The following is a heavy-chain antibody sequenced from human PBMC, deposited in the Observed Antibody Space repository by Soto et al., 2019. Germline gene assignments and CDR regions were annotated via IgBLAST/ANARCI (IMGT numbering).Heavy chain of an antibody. D-gene: IGHD1-1*01. J-gene: IGHJ5*02. V-gene: IGHV4-59*08. Sequence: QVQLQESGPGLVKPSETLSLTCTVSGDFISSHYWSWIRQPPGKGLEWIRYISYSGNTNYSPSLKSRVTVSVDTSKKQLSLELTSLTAADTAVYYCVRHVHLTTNDLWGQGTLVTISS. CDR3: VRHVHLTTNDL. CDR2: ISYSGNT. CDR1: GDFISSHY.